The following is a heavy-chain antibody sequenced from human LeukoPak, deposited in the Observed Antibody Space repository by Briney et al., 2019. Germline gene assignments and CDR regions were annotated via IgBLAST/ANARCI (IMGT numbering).Heavy chain of an antibody. CDR2: FSYSGST. Sequence: PSETLSLSCTVSGGSISSYYWSWIRQPAGKGLEWIGFFSYSGSTNYNPSLRSRVTISVDTSKNQFSLKLNSVTAADTAVYYCARHLDSGYDYWIWWGQRILVTVSS. V-gene: IGHV4-59*08. CDR1: GGSISSYY. D-gene: IGHD5-12*01. CDR3: ARHLDSGYDYWIW. J-gene: IGHJ4*02.